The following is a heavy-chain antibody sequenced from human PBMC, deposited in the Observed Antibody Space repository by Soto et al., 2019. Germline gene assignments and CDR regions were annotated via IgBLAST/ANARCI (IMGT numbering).Heavy chain of an antibody. CDR1: GFTFDDYT. CDR2: ISWDGGST. Sequence: GGSLRLSCAASGFTFDDYTMHWVRQAPGKGLEWVSLISWDGGSTYYADSVKGRFTISRDNSKNSLYLQMNSLRTEDTALYYCAKDITRPRNYDFWSGYYRSYGMDVWGQGTTVTVSS. D-gene: IGHD3-3*01. J-gene: IGHJ6*01. CDR3: AKDITRPRNYDFWSGYYRSYGMDV. V-gene: IGHV3-43*01.